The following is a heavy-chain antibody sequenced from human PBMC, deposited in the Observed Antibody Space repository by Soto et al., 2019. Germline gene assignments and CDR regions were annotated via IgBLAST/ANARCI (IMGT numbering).Heavy chain of an antibody. V-gene: IGHV5-51*01. J-gene: IGHJ4*02. CDR1: GYSFTSYW. CDR2: IYPGDSDT. CDR3: AKATTNGGWFNPFDS. Sequence: GESLKISCKGSGYSFTSYWIGWVRQMPGKGLEWMGIIYPGDSDTRYSPSFQGQVTISRDNSRDTLFLQMNSLTADDTAVYYCAKATTNGGWFNPFDSWGQGALVTVSS. D-gene: IGHD6-19*01.